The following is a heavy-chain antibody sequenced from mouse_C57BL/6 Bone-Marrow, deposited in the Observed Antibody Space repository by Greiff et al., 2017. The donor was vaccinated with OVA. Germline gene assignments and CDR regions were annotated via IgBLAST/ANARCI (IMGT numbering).Heavy chain of an antibody. Sequence: EVQLVESEGGLVQPGSSMKLSCTASGFTFSDYYMAWVRQVPEKGLEWVANINYDGSSTYYLDSLKSRFIISRDNAKNILYLQMSSLKAEETDTYYCARGGWDGYFDVWGTGTTVTVSA. CDR2: INYDGSST. CDR1: GFTFSDYY. V-gene: IGHV5-16*01. D-gene: IGHD4-1*01. CDR3: ARGGWDGYFDV. J-gene: IGHJ1*03.